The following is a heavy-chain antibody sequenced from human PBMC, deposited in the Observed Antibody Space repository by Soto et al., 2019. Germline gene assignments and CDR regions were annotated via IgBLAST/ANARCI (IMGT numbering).Heavy chain of an antibody. CDR3: ARQYYYDSSGYYYDGYFQH. CDR1: GFTFSSYA. V-gene: IGHV3-30-3*01. J-gene: IGHJ1*01. D-gene: IGHD3-22*01. Sequence: QVQLVESGGGVVQPGMSLRLSCAASGFTFSSYAMHWVRQAPGKGLEWVAVISHEGCNKYYADSVKGRFTISRDNSKNTLCLQMNSLSAADTDVYYCARQYYYDSSGYYYDGYFQHSGPGSMVTVSS. CDR2: ISHEGCNK.